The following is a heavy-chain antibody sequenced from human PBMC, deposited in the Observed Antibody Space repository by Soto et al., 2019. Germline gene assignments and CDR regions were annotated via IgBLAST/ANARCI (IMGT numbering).Heavy chain of an antibody. Sequence: PSETLSLTCTVSGGSISSGDYYWSWIRQSPGKGLEWIGYIYYSGSTYYNPSLKSRVTISVDTSKNQFSLKLSSVTAADTAVYYCARDRGLYYDSSGGAFDIWGQGTMVTVSS. CDR3: ARDRGLYYDSSGGAFDI. CDR2: IYYSGST. CDR1: GGSISSGDYY. J-gene: IGHJ3*02. V-gene: IGHV4-30-4*01. D-gene: IGHD3-22*01.